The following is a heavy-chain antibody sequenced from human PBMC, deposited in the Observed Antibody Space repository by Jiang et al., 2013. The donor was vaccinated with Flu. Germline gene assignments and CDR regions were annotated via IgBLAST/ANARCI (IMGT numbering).Heavy chain of an antibody. V-gene: IGHV3-30*04. CDR3: ARGWDILAAAHFDS. CDR2: YHMMEVI. Sequence: PGKGTWSGWQLYHMMEVINNYADSVKGRFTISRDDSRNTLSLQMKSLRGQDTAVYYCARGWDILAAAHFDSWGQGTLVTVSS. D-gene: IGHD3-3*02. J-gene: IGHJ4*02.